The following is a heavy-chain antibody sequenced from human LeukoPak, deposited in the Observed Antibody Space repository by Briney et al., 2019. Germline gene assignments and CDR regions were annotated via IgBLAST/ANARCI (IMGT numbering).Heavy chain of an antibody. V-gene: IGHV1-69*04. CDR3: ARDPREDYYDSSGAFDI. CDR2: IIPIFGIA. D-gene: IGHD3-22*01. J-gene: IGHJ3*02. Sequence: SVKVSCKASGGTFSSYAIRWVRPAPGQGREWMGRIIPIFGIANYAQKFQGRVTITADKSTSTAYMELSSLRSEDTAVYYCARDPREDYYDSSGAFDIWGQGTMVTVSS. CDR1: GGTFSSYA.